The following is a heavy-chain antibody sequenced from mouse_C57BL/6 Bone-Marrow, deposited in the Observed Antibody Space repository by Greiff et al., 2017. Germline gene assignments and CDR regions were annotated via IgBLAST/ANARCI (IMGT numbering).Heavy chain of an antibody. D-gene: IGHD1-1*01. J-gene: IGHJ4*01. CDR3: TAFITTDAMDY. Sequence: VQLQQSGAELVRPGASVKLSCTASGFNIKDYYMHWVKQRPEQGLEWIGRIDPEDGDTEYAPKFQGKATMTADTSSNTTYLQRSSLTSEDTAVYYCTAFITTDAMDYWGQGTSVTVSS. CDR2: IDPEDGDT. CDR1: GFNIKDYY. V-gene: IGHV14-1*01.